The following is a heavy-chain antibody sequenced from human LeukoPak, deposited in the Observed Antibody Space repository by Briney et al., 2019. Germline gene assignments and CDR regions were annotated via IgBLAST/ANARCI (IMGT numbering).Heavy chain of an antibody. CDR3: ARDQSRSGSYELTDY. J-gene: IGHJ4*02. D-gene: IGHD1-26*01. CDR2: ISYDGSNK. Sequence: GGSLRLSCAVSGFTFRSYSMHWVRQAPGKGLEWVAVISYDGSNKYYADSVKGRFTISRDNSKNTLYLQMNSLRAEDTAVYYCARDQSRSGSYELTDYWGQGTLVTVSS. V-gene: IGHV3-30*04. CDR1: GFTFRSYS.